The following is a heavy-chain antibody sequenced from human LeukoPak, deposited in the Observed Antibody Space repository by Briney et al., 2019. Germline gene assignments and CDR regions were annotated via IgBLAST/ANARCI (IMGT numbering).Heavy chain of an antibody. CDR2: IYYSGST. V-gene: IGHV4-59*01. CDR3: ASGDTAIPRY. Sequence: SETLSLTCTVSGGSISSDYWSWIRQPPGKGLEWIGYIYYSGSTNYNPSLKSRVTMSVDTSKNQFSLRLSSVTAADTAVYYCASGDTAIPRYWGQGTLVTVSS. J-gene: IGHJ4*02. D-gene: IGHD5-18*01. CDR1: GGSISSDY.